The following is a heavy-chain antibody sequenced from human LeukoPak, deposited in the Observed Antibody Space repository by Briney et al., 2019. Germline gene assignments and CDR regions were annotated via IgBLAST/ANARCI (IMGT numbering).Heavy chain of an antibody. J-gene: IGHJ4*02. CDR2: ISSSGSTI. D-gene: IGHD6-19*01. CDR3: ARTKWLEAIDY. V-gene: IGHV3-48*03. CDR1: GFTFSSYE. Sequence: GGSLRLSYAASGFTFSSYEMNWVRQAPGKGLEWVSYISSSGSTIYYADSVKGRFTISRDNAKSSLYLQMNSLRAEDTAVYYCARTKWLEAIDYWGQGTLVTVSS.